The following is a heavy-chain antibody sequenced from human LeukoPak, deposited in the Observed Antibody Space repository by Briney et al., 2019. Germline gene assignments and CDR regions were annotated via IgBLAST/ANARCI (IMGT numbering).Heavy chain of an antibody. CDR1: GGTFSSYA. V-gene: IGHV1-69*01. Sequence: WASVKVSCKASGGTFSSYAISWVRQAPGQGLEWMGGIIPIFGTANYAQKFQGRVTITADEFTSTAYMELSSLRSEDTAVYYCARADPDYGVGFDPWGQGTLVTVSS. D-gene: IGHD4-17*01. J-gene: IGHJ5*02. CDR3: ARADPDYGVGFDP. CDR2: IIPIFGTA.